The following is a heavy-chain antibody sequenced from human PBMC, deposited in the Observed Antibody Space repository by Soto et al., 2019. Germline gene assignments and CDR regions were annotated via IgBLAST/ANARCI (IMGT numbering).Heavy chain of an antibody. CDR1: GFTFSDYY. Sequence: QVQLVESGGGLVKPGGSLRLSCAASGFTFSDYYMSWIRQAPGKGLEWVAFISSGGGNTNYADSVKGRFTISRDNANNSLSLQMNSLRAEDTAVYYCARRTEYTSSSLYYYYYAMDVWGQGTTVTVSS. D-gene: IGHD6-6*01. CDR2: ISSGGGNT. J-gene: IGHJ6*02. CDR3: ARRTEYTSSSLYYYYYAMDV. V-gene: IGHV3-11*06.